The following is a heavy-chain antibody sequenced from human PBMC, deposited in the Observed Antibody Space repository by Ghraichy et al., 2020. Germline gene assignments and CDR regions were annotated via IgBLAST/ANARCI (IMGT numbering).Heavy chain of an antibody. V-gene: IGHV3-48*04. Sequence: GGSLRLSCLASGFSFSDYNMNWVRQTPEKGPEWLAYINNRGTTTFYADSVRGRFTISRDIDKNALFLQMENLRVEDTAIYYCVRGDEAFDYWGQGALVTVSS. CDR1: GFSFSDYN. CDR3: VRGDEAFDY. D-gene: IGHD3-16*01. J-gene: IGHJ4*02. CDR2: INNRGTTT.